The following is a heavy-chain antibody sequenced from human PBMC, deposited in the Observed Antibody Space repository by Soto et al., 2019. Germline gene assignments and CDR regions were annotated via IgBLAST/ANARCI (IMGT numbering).Heavy chain of an antibody. CDR1: GGSISSSSYY. V-gene: IGHV4-39*01. CDR2: IYYSGST. Sequence: QLQLQESGPGLVKPSETLSLTCTVSGGSISSSSYYWGWIRQPPGKGLEWIGSIYYSGSTSYNPSLKSRVTISVDTSKNQFSLKLSSVTAADTAVYYCARRPKVYYYYGMDVWGQGTTVTVSS. J-gene: IGHJ6*02. CDR3: ARRPKVYYYYGMDV.